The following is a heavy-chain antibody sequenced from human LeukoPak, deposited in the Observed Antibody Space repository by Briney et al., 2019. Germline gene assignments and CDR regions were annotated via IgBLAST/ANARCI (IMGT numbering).Heavy chain of an antibody. CDR1: EYSFTNYW. D-gene: IGHD2-2*01. V-gene: IGHV5-51*01. J-gene: IGHJ4*02. Sequence: GESLKISCKDSEYSFTNYWIGWVRQMPGKGLEWMGIIYPGDSDTRYTPSFQGQVTMSADKSINTAYLQWSSLKASDTAMYYCTRRQGCSSTSCPPDYWGQGTLVTVSP. CDR2: IYPGDSDT. CDR3: TRRQGCSSTSCPPDY.